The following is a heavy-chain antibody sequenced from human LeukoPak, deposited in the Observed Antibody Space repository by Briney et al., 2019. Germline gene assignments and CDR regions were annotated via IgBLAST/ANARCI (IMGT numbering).Heavy chain of an antibody. V-gene: IGHV4-59*01. D-gene: IGHD3-22*01. J-gene: IGHJ3*02. CDR2: IYYSGST. CDR1: GGSISSYY. Sequence: SETLSPTCTVSGGSISSYYWSWIRQPPGKGLEWIGYIYYSGSTNYNPSLKSRVTILVDTSKNQFSLKLSSVTAADTAVYYCASPEDYYDSSGYYSAAFDIWGQGTTVTVSS. CDR3: ASPEDYYDSSGYYSAAFDI.